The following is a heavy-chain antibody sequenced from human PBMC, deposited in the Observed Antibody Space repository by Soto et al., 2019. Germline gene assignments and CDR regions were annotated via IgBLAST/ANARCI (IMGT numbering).Heavy chain of an antibody. CDR2: IYYSGST. CDR3: ARGSGSYYDFDY. Sequence: SETLSLTCTVSGGSISSYYWSWIRQPPGKGLEWIGYIYYSGSTNYNPSLKSRVTISVDTSKNQFSLKLSSVTAADTAVYYCARGSGSYYDFDYWGQGTLVTVSS. D-gene: IGHD1-26*01. J-gene: IGHJ4*02. V-gene: IGHV4-59*08. CDR1: GGSISSYY.